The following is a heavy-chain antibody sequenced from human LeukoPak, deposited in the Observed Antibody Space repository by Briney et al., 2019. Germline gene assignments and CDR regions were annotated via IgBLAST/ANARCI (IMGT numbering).Heavy chain of an antibody. V-gene: IGHV1-2*02. D-gene: IGHD3-9*01. Sequence: ASVKVSCKTSGYTFTGNYMHWVRQAPGQGLEWMGRINPHSGGTNYAQKFQGRVPMTRDTSISTAYMELSRLRSGDTAVYYCATPYYDFLTAHYVSGFDLWGRGTLVTVSS. J-gene: IGHJ2*01. CDR2: INPHSGGT. CDR3: ATPYYDFLTAHYVSGFDL. CDR1: GYTFTGNY.